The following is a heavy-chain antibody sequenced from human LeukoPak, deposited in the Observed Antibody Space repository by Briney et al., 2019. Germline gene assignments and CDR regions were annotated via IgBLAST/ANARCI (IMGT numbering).Heavy chain of an antibody. CDR3: ARGVYYMDV. D-gene: IGHD3-16*01. CDR1: GDSISSSNSY. J-gene: IGHJ6*03. V-gene: IGHV4-39*01. CDR2: IYYSGNT. Sequence: SETLSLTCTVSGDSISSSNSYWGWIRQPPGKGLEWIGSIYYSGNTYYNASLKSRVTISVDTSKNQFSLQLNSVTPEDTAVYYCARGVYYMDVWGKGTTVTVSS.